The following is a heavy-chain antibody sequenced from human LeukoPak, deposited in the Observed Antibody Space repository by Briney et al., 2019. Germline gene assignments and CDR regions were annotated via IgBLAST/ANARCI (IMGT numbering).Heavy chain of an antibody. D-gene: IGHD3-10*01. Sequence: GGSLRLSCAASGFTFSDSYMTWVRQAPGKGLEWLSYISGNSGDTNYADSVKGRFTISRDNAKNSLYLQMNSLRVEDAAIYYCARDKEWFGNFDYWGQGTLVTVSS. V-gene: IGHV3-11*05. CDR1: GFTFSDSY. CDR2: ISGNSGDT. J-gene: IGHJ4*02. CDR3: ARDKEWFGNFDY.